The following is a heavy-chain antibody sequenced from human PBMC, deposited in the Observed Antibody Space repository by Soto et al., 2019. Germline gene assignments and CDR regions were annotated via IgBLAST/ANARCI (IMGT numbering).Heavy chain of an antibody. CDR3: AKMGAVAGTLPGYFQH. CDR1: GFTFSSYS. Sequence: PRVSLRLSFAASGFTFSSYSMSWVRQAPGKGLEWVSAISGSGGSTYYADSVKGRFTISRDNSKNTLYLQMNSLRAEDTAVYYCAKMGAVAGTLPGYFQHWGQGTLVTVPQ. V-gene: IGHV3-23*01. D-gene: IGHD6-19*01. J-gene: IGHJ1*01. CDR2: ISGSGGST.